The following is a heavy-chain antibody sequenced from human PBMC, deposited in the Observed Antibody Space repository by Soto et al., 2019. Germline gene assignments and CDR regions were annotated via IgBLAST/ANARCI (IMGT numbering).Heavy chain of an antibody. V-gene: IGHV1-69*12. Sequence: QVQLVQSGAEVKKPESSVKVSCKAPGGTFSTYAISWVRQAPGQGLEWMGGIIPMFGTANYAQRFQDRVTITADEATMTVKMELSSLRSEDTAVYFCASGIQLWLRRINNGYSGWGEGTLVTVSS. J-gene: IGHJ4*02. CDR2: IIPMFGTA. CDR1: GGTFSTYA. CDR3: ASGIQLWLRRINNGYSG. D-gene: IGHD5-18*01.